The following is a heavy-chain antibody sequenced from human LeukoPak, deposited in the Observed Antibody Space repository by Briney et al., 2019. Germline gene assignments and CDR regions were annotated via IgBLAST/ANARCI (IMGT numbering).Heavy chain of an antibody. CDR2: IIPILGIA. CDR3: ASDYGAPFDY. CDR1: GGTFSSYG. J-gene: IGHJ4*02. D-gene: IGHD4-17*01. Sequence: SVKVSCKASGGTFSSYGISWVRQAPGQGLEWMGGIIPILGIANYAQKFQGRVTITADKSTSTAYMELSSLRSEDTAVYYCASDYGAPFDYWGQGTLVTVSS. V-gene: IGHV1-69*10.